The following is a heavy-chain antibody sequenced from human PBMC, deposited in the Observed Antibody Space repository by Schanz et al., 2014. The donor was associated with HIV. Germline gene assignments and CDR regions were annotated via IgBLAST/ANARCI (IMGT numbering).Heavy chain of an antibody. Sequence: VQQVLESGGGLVQPGGSLRLSCAASEFIFSSYGIHWVRQAPGKGLEWVAVTWYDGTTKYYADSVKGRFTISRDNSKDTLYLQMNSLRAEDTAVYYCAKTTWGRRVDAFDIWGQGTMVTVSS. CDR1: EFIFSSYG. V-gene: IGHV3-33*08. CDR2: TWYDGTTK. CDR3: AKTTWGRRVDAFDI. D-gene: IGHD3-16*01. J-gene: IGHJ3*02.